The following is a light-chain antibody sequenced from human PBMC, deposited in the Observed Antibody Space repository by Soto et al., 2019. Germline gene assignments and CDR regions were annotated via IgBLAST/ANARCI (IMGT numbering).Light chain of an antibody. CDR2: KAS. V-gene: IGKV1-5*03. Sequence: DIEMTQSPSTLSASVGDRVTITCRASQSISSWLAWYQQKPGKAPKVLIYKASSLDSGVPARFSGSGSGTEFTLTISSLEADDFAAYYCQQYSSYSWTFGQGTKVEIK. J-gene: IGKJ1*01. CDR3: QQYSSYSWT. CDR1: QSISSW.